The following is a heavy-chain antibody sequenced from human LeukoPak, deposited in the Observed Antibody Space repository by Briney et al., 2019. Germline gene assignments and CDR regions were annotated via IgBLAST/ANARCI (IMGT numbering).Heavy chain of an antibody. J-gene: IGHJ1*01. CDR3: ARGPPTYSSGSGYFQH. CDR1: GYTFTGYY. D-gene: IGHD6-19*01. V-gene: IGHV1-2*02. CDR2: INPNSGGT. Sequence: ASVKVSCKASGYTFTGYYMHWVRQAPGQGLEWMGWINPNSGGTNYAQKFQGRVTMTRDTSISTAYMELSRLRSDDTAVYYCARGPPTYSSGSGYFQHWGQGTLVTVSS.